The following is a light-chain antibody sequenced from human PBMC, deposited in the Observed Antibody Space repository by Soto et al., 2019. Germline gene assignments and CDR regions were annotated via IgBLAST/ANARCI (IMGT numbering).Light chain of an antibody. J-gene: IGLJ3*02. CDR2: LNSDGSH. V-gene: IGLV4-69*01. Sequence: QAVVTQSPSASASLGASVKLTCTLSSGQSSYAIAWHQQQPEKGPRYLMKLNSDGSHSKGDGIPDRFSGSSSGAERYLTISSLQSEDEADYYCQTWGTGILVFGGGTKLTVL. CDR3: QTWGTGILV. CDR1: SGQSSYA.